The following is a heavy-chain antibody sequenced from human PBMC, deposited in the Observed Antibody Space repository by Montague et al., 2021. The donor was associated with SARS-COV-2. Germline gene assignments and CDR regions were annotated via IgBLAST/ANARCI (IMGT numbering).Heavy chain of an antibody. CDR3: ARGVTNDD. D-gene: IGHD2-21*02. V-gene: IGHV1-2*02. J-gene: IGHJ4*02. CDR2: INPHSGGT. Sequence: SVKVSCKASGYIFSDYYVHWLRQAPGQGLEWMGWINPHSGGTNYAQKFQGRVTLTRDMSITTAYMDLSGLTSDDTAVYYCARGVTNDDWGQGTLVTVSS. CDR1: GYIFSDYY.